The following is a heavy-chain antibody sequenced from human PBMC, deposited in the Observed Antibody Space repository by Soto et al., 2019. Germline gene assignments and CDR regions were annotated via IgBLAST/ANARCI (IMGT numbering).Heavy chain of an antibody. CDR1: GGSFSGYY. D-gene: IGHD5-18*01. CDR3: ALRGYSYGLIDY. V-gene: IGHV4-34*01. J-gene: IGHJ4*02. CDR2: INHSGST. Sequence: QVQLQQWGAGLLKPSETLSLTCAVYGGSFSGYYWSWIRQPPGKGLEWIGEINHSGSTNYNPSPKSRVTISVDTSKNQFSLKLSSVTAADTAVYYCALRGYSYGLIDYWGQGTLVTVSS.